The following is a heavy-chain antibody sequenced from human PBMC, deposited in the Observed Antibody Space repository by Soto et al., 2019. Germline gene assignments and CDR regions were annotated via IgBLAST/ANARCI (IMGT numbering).Heavy chain of an antibody. CDR2: IYYSGST. J-gene: IGHJ5*02. CDR3: ARPEYSGYGFESNWFDP. CDR1: GGSISSSSYY. V-gene: IGHV4-39*01. D-gene: IGHD5-12*01. Sequence: QLQLQESGPGLVKPSETLSLTCTVSGGSISSSSYYWGWLHQPPGTGLEWIGTIYYSGSTYYNPSLKSRVTISVDTSKNQFSLKLSSVTAADTAVYYCARPEYSGYGFESNWFDPWGQGTLVTVSS.